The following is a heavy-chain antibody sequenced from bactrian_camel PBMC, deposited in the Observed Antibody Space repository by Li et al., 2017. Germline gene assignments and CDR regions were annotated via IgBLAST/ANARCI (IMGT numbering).Heavy chain of an antibody. CDR1: GFAIGSSH. J-gene: IGHJ6*01. Sequence: GGLVQPGESLRLSCAASGFAIGSSHMSWVRQAPGRGLEWVSTITSSGSKTYYADSVKGRFTISRDNAKNTLYLQLNSLKTEDTAVYYCATDPVGTWDLGRYGYWGQGTQVTVS. CDR2: ITSSGSKT. CDR3: ATDPVGTWDLGRYGY. V-gene: IGHV3S28*01. D-gene: IGHD5*01.